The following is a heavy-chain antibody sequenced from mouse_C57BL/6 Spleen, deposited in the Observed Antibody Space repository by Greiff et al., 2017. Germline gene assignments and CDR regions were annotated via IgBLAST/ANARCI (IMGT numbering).Heavy chain of an antibody. V-gene: IGHV1-7*01. J-gene: IGHJ3*01. Sequence: QVQLQQSGAELAKPGASVKLSCKASGYTFTSYWMHWVKQRPGQGLEWIGYINPSSGYTKYNQKFKDKATLTADKSSCTAYMQLSSLTYEDSAVYYCARSPAQAGFAYWGQGTLVTVSA. CDR3: ARSPAQAGFAY. CDR1: GYTFTSYW. D-gene: IGHD3-2*02. CDR2: INPSSGYT.